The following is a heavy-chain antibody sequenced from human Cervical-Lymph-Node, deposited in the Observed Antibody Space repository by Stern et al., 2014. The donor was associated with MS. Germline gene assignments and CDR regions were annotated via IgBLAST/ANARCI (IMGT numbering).Heavy chain of an antibody. Sequence: VHLVESGGGVVRPGTSLRLFCAASAFNFNNYAMHWVRQAPGKGLDWVAVIWYDGSKKYYADSVRGRFTISRDHSKNTLFLQMTGLRADDTAVYYCAADRYCSADSCQGLFDYWGQGTLVTVSS. CDR2: IWYDGSKK. V-gene: IGHV3-33*01. CDR3: AADRYCSADSCQGLFDY. D-gene: IGHD2-15*01. J-gene: IGHJ4*02. CDR1: AFNFNNYA.